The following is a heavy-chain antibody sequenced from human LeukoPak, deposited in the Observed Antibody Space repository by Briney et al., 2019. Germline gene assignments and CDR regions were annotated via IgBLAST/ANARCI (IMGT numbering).Heavy chain of an antibody. D-gene: IGHD3-22*01. V-gene: IGHV3-30*18. CDR2: ISYDGSNK. J-gene: IGHJ3*02. CDR1: GFTFSSYG. CDR3: AKDPSSEIVVALGAFDI. Sequence: QSGRSLRLSCAASGFTFSSYGMHWVRQAPGKGLEWVAVISYDGSNKYYADSVKGRFTISRDNSKNTLYLQMNSLRAEDTAVYYCAKDPSSEIVVALGAFDIWSQGTMVTVSS.